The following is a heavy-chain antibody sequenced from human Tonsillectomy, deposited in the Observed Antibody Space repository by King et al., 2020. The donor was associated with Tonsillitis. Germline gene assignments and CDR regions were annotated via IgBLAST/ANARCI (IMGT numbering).Heavy chain of an antibody. Sequence: VQLQESGPGLVKPSETLSLTYTVSGGSISSYYWSWIRQPPGKGLGWIGYIYYSGSTNYNPSLKSRFTLSVDTSKNQFSLKLSSVTAADTAVYYCARGSFSSSGNWFDPWGQGTLVTVAS. CDR2: IYYSGST. D-gene: IGHD6-13*01. CDR1: GGSISSYY. J-gene: IGHJ5*02. V-gene: IGHV4-59*01. CDR3: ARGSFSSSGNWFDP.